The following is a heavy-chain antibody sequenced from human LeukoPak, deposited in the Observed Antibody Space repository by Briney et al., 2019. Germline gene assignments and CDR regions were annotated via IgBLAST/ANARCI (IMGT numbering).Heavy chain of an antibody. CDR1: GFTFSSYG. CDR2: ISGSGGST. V-gene: IGHV3-23*01. D-gene: IGHD3-9*01. Sequence: GGSLRLSCAASGFTFSSYGMSWVRQAPGKGLEWVSAISGSGGSTYYADSVKGRFTISRDNSKNTLYLQMNSLRAEDTAVYYCAKDQKGYFDWLLSLDPWGQGTLVTVSS. J-gene: IGHJ5*02. CDR3: AKDQKGYFDWLLSLDP.